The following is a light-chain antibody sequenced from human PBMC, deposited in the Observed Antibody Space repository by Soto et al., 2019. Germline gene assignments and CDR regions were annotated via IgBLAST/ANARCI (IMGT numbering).Light chain of an antibody. CDR1: QSVSSSH. CDR2: GAS. Sequence: EIVLTQSPGTLSLSPGERATLSCRASQSVSSSHLAWYQQKPGQAPRLLIYGASSRATGIPDRFSGSGSGTDFTLTISRLEPEDFAVYYCQQYGSSPDTFGGGTKVDIK. J-gene: IGKJ4*01. V-gene: IGKV3-20*01. CDR3: QQYGSSPDT.